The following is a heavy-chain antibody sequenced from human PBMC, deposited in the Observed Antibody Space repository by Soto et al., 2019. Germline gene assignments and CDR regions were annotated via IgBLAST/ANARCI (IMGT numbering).Heavy chain of an antibody. CDR3: AKAYRPYYYYYMDV. D-gene: IGHD2-2*01. CDR1: GFTFSSYA. J-gene: IGHJ6*03. Sequence: EVQLLESGGGLVQPGGSLRLSCAASGFTFSSYAMSWVHQAPGKGLEWVSAISGSGGSTYYADSVKGRFTISRDNSKNTLYLQMNSLRAEDTAVYYCAKAYRPYYYYYMDVWGKGTTVTVSS. CDR2: ISGSGGST. V-gene: IGHV3-23*01.